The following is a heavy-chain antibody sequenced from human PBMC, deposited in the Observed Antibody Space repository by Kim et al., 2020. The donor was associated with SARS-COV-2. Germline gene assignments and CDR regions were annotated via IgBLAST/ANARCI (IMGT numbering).Heavy chain of an antibody. D-gene: IGHD3-16*01. V-gene: IGHV5-51*01. CDR1: GYSFTSYW. CDR2: IYPGDSDT. Sequence: GESLKISCKGSGYSFTSYWIGWLRQMPGKGLEWMGIIYPGDSDTRYSPSFQGQVTISADKSISTAYLQWSSLKASETAMYYCARLVDTHRGLRHYDYWGQGNLVTVSS. CDR3: ARLVDTHRGLRHYDY. J-gene: IGHJ4*02.